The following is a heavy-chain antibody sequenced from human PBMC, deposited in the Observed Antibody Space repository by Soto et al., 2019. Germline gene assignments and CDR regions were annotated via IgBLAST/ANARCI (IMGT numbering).Heavy chain of an antibody. CDR2: ISWNSGSI. J-gene: IGHJ3*02. V-gene: IGHV3-9*01. CDR1: GFTFDDYA. CDR3: AKSPFIRSDLNDAFDI. D-gene: IGHD3-16*01. Sequence: GGSLRLSCAASGFTFDDYAMHWVRQAPGKGLEWVSGISWNSGSIGYADSVKGRFTISRDNAKNSLYLQMNSLRAEDTALYYCAKSPFIRSDLNDAFDIWGQGTMVTVSS.